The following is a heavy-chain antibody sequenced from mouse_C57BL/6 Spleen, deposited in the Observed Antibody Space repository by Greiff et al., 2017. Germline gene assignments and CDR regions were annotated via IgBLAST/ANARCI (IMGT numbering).Heavy chain of an antibody. CDR2: ISYSGST. V-gene: IGHV3-1*01. CDR1: GYSITSGYD. CDR3: ARGDYSNYGGFAY. J-gene: IGHJ3*01. Sequence: VQLQQSGPGMVKPSQSLSLTCTVTGYSITSGYDWHWIRHFPGNKLEWMGYISYSGSTNYNPSLKSRISITHDTSKNHFFLKLNSVTTEDTATYYCARGDYSNYGGFAYWGQGTLVTVSA. D-gene: IGHD2-5*01.